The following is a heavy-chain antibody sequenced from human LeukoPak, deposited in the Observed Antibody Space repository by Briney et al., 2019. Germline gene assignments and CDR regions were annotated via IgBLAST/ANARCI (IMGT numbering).Heavy chain of an antibody. J-gene: IGHJ6*02. D-gene: IGHD3-10*01. CDR1: GGSISSYY. V-gene: IGHV4-59*01. CDR3: ARAVYGSGSYSYYYYGMDV. Sequence: SETLSLTCTVSGGSISSYYWSWIRQLPGKGLEWIGYIYYSGSTNYNPSLKSRVTISVDTSKNQFSLKLSSVTAADTAVYYCARAVYGSGSYSYYYYGMDVWGQGTTVTVSS. CDR2: IYYSGST.